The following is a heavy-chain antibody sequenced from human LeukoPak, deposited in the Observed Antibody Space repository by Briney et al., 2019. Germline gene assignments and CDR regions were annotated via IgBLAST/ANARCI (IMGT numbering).Heavy chain of an antibody. J-gene: IGHJ6*02. CDR3: ARALGYCSGGSCYGLGMDV. CDR1: GLTFSSSW. D-gene: IGHD2-15*01. Sequence: GGSLRLSCAASGLTFSSSWMSWIRQAPGKGPEWASYISSSGSTIYYADSVKGRFTISRDNAKNSLYLQMNSLRAEDTAVYYCARALGYCSGGSCYGLGMDVWGQGTTVTVSS. CDR2: ISSSGSTI. V-gene: IGHV3-11*01.